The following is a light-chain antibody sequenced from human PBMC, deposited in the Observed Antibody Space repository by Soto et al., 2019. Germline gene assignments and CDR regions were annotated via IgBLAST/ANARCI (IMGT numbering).Light chain of an antibody. Sequence: IRMTQSPSSFSASAGDRVTITCRASQGISSFLAWYQQKSGKAPKLLMYAASTLQSGVPSRFSGSGSGTDFTLTISSLQSEDFATYYCQQYYLYPRTFGQGTKVEIK. CDR1: QGISSF. CDR3: QQYYLYPRT. CDR2: AAS. J-gene: IGKJ1*01. V-gene: IGKV1-8*01.